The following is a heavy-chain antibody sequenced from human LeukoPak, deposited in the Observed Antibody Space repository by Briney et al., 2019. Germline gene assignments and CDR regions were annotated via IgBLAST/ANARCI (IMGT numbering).Heavy chain of an antibody. D-gene: IGHD5-12*01. J-gene: IGHJ4*02. Sequence: GGSLRLSCGASGFTFSSYSMNWVRQAPGKGLEWVSYIGSSGNYIYYADSVKGRFTISRDNSKNTLYLQMNSLRAEDTAVYYCAKMGRGYSGYDRWVYFDYWGQGTLVTVSS. CDR2: IGSSGNYI. CDR3: AKMGRGYSGYDRWVYFDY. CDR1: GFTFSSYS. V-gene: IGHV3-21*04.